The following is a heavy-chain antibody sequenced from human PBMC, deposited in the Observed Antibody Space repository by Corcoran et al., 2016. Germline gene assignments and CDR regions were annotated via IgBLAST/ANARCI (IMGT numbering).Heavy chain of an antibody. CDR2: INSDGSST. V-gene: IGHV3-74*01. J-gene: IGHJ6*02. CDR1: GFTFSSYW. CDR3: ARADGSVRYSYYAGMDV. Sequence: EVQLVESGGGLVQPGGSLRLSCAASGFTFSSYWMHWVRQAPGKGLVWVSRINSDGSSTSYADSVKGRFTISRDTAKNTLYLQMNSLRAEDTVVYYCARADGSVRYSYYAGMDVWGQGTTVTVSS. D-gene: IGHD3-10*01.